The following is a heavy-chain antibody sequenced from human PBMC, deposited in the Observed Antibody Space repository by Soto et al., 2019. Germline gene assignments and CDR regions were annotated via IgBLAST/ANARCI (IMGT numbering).Heavy chain of an antibody. CDR2: SSNSGSFT. CDR1: GFTLSDHS. CDR3: VKSGDKYKDLEY. J-gene: IGHJ4*02. V-gene: IGHV3-11*06. D-gene: IGHD1-1*01. Sequence: RLSVTVSGFTLSDHSMSWLRQAPGKGVEWIGYSSNSGSFTRYADSVKGRFSISRDNAKNSLYLQINSLRADDTAIYYCVKSGDKYKDLEYWGQGAPVNVSS.